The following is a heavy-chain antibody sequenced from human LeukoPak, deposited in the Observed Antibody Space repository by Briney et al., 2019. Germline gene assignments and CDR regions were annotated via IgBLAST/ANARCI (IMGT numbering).Heavy chain of an antibody. D-gene: IGHD2-21*02. Sequence: SETLSLTCAVYGGSFSDYYWNWVRQPPEKGLEWIGEIYHSGSTSYNPSLKSRVTMSVDTSKNQFSLKLSSVTAADTAVYFCASVFGRKVVTGTAKFLLYFDLWGRGTLVTVSS. V-gene: IGHV4-34*01. CDR3: ASVFGRKVVTGTAKFLLYFDL. CDR2: IYHSGST. J-gene: IGHJ2*01. CDR1: GGSFSDYY.